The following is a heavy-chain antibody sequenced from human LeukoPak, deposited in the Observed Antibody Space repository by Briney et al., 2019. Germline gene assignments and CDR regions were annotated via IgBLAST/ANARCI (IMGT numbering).Heavy chain of an antibody. D-gene: IGHD2-8*01. CDR3: GVYEDFDY. J-gene: IGHJ4*02. V-gene: IGHV4-59*01. Sequence: SETLSLTCTVSGGSISSYYWSWIRQPPGKGLEWIGYIYYSGSTNYNPSLKSRVTISVDTSKNQFSLKLSSVTAADTAVYYCGVYEDFDYWGQGTLVTVSS. CDR2: IYYSGST. CDR1: GGSISSYY.